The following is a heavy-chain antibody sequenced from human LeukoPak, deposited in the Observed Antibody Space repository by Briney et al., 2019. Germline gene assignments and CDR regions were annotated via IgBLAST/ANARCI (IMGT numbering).Heavy chain of an antibody. V-gene: IGHV3-33*01. J-gene: IGHJ4*02. CDR3: ARDLLLWFGELSGDSDY. Sequence: GGSLRLSCAASGFTFSSYGMHWVRQAPGKGLEWVAVICYDGSHKYYADSVKGRFTISRDNSKNTLHLQMNSLRAEDTAVYYCARDLLLWFGELSGDSDYWGQGTLVTVSP. CDR2: ICYDGSHK. D-gene: IGHD3-10*01. CDR1: GFTFSSYG.